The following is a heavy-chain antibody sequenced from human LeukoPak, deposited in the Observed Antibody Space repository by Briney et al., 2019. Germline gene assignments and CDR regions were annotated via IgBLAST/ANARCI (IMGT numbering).Heavy chain of an antibody. CDR3: ATSGPHYGGNAHGAFDI. CDR2: IIPILGIA. J-gene: IGHJ3*02. V-gene: IGHV1-69*04. D-gene: IGHD4-23*01. CDR1: GGTFSSYA. Sequence: GSSVKVSCKASGGTFSSYAISWVRQAPGQGLEWMGRIIPILGIANYAQKFQGRVTMTEDTSTDTAYMELSSLRSEDTAVYYCATSGPHYGGNAHGAFDIWGQGTMVTVSS.